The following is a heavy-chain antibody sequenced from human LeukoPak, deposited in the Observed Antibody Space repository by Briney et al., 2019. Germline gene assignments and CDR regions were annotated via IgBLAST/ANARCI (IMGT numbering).Heavy chain of an antibody. CDR1: GGTFSSYA. J-gene: IGHJ4*02. CDR2: IIPIFGTA. V-gene: IGHV1-69*13. D-gene: IGHD5-24*01. CDR3: ARSSGWLQSFDY. Sequence: GASVKVSCKASGGTFSSYAISWVRQAPGQGLEWMGGIIPIFGTANYAQKFQGRVTITADESTSTAYMELSGLRSEDTAVYYCARSSGWLQSFDYWGQGTLVTVSS.